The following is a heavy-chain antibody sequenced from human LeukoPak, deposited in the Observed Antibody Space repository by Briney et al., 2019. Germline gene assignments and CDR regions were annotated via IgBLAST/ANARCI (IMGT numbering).Heavy chain of an antibody. D-gene: IGHD3-10*01. V-gene: IGHV4-59*12. CDR3: ARGPNYYGSGSYKLDY. CDR2: IYYSGST. J-gene: IGHJ4*02. CDR1: GGSISSYY. Sequence: PSETLSLTCTVSGGSISSYYRSWIRQPPGKGLEWIGYIYYSGSTNYNPSLKSRVTISVDTSKNQFSLKLSSVTAADTAVYYCARGPNYYGSGSYKLDYWGQGTLVTVSS.